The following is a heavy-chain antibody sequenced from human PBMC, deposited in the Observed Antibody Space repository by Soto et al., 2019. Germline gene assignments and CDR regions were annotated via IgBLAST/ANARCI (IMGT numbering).Heavy chain of an antibody. V-gene: IGHV1-2*04. J-gene: IGHJ6*03. Sequence: GASVKVSCKSSGYTFTGYYMHWVRQAPGQGLEWMGWINPNSGGTNYAQKFQGWVTMTRDTSISTAYMELSRLRSDDTAMYYCARGVMSRGYCSSTSCYGSYYYYMDVWGKGTTVTVSS. CDR3: ARGVMSRGYCSSTSCYGSYYYYMDV. CDR2: INPNSGGT. CDR1: GYTFTGYY. D-gene: IGHD2-2*01.